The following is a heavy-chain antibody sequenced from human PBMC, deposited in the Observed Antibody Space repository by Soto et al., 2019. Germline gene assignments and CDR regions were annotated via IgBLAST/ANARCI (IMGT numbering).Heavy chain of an antibody. Sequence: SETLSLTCAVYGGSFSGYYWSWIRQPPGKGLEWIGEINHSGSTNYNPSLKSRVTISVDTSKNQFSLKLSSVTAADTAVYYCARAAPGYCSSTSCYRGVYYYYYGRDVWGQGTTVTVSS. D-gene: IGHD2-2*02. J-gene: IGHJ6*02. V-gene: IGHV4-34*01. CDR3: ARAAPGYCSSTSCYRGVYYYYYGRDV. CDR1: GGSFSGYY. CDR2: INHSGST.